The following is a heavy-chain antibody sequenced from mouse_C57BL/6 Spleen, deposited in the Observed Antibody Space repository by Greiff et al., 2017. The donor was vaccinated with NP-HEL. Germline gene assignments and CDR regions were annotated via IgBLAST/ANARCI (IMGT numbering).Heavy chain of an antibody. Sequence: QVQLQQPGAELVMPGASVKLSCKASGYTFTSYWMRWVKQRPGQGLEWIGEIDPSDSYTNYNQKFKGKSTLTVDKSSSTAYMQLSSLTSEDSAVYYCASGGKMVAYWGQGTLVTVSA. J-gene: IGHJ3*01. D-gene: IGHD2-1*01. CDR3: ASGGKMVAY. V-gene: IGHV1-69*01. CDR1: GYTFTSYW. CDR2: IDPSDSYT.